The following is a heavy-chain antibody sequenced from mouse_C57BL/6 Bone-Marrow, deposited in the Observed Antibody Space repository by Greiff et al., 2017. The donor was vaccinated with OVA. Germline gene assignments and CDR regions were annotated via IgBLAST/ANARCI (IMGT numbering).Heavy chain of an antibody. Sequence: EVMLVESGGGLVKPGGSLKLSCAASGFTFSSYTMSWVRQTPEKRLEWVATISGGGGNTYYPDSVKGRFTISRDNAKNTLYRQMSSLRSEDTALYYCARQYGRSYGAWFAYWGQGTLVTVSA. J-gene: IGHJ3*01. CDR3: ARQYGRSYGAWFAY. V-gene: IGHV5-9*01. CDR2: ISGGGGNT. D-gene: IGHD1-1*01. CDR1: GFTFSSYT.